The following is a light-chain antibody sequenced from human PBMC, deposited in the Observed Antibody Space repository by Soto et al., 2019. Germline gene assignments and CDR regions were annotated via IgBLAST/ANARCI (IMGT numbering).Light chain of an antibody. CDR3: SSYTSSSTLFV. V-gene: IGLV2-14*01. J-gene: IGLJ1*01. CDR1: SSDVGGYNY. CDR2: EVS. Sequence: QSALTQPASVSGSPGQSITISCTGTSSDVGGYNYVSWYQQHPGKAPKLMIYEVSNRPSGVSNRCSGSKSGNTASLTISGLQAEDEADYYCSSYTSSSTLFVFGTGTKLTV.